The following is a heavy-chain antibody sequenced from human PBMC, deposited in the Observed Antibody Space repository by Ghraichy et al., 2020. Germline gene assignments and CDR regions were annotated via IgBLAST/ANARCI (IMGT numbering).Heavy chain of an antibody. CDR2: INSDGSST. CDR1: GFTFSSNW. Sequence: GESLNISCAASGFTFSSNWMHWVRQAPGKGLVWVSRINSDGSSTSYGDSVKGRVTISRDNAKNTLYLQMNSLRAEDTAVYYCVRGRYSGSQPGSATFDYWGQGTLVTVSS. V-gene: IGHV3-74*01. D-gene: IGHD1-26*01. CDR3: VRGRYSGSQPGSATFDY. J-gene: IGHJ4*02.